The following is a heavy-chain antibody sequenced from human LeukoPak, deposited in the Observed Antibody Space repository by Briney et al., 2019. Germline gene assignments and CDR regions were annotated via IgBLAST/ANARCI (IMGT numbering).Heavy chain of an antibody. CDR3: ARVRLSYDFWSGYEAPFDY. CDR1: RSTFSNYV. D-gene: IGHD3-3*01. Sequence: PGGSLRLSCAASRSTFSNYVMSWVRQAPGKGLKWVSIISSSDGTTFYADSVKGRFTISRDNSKNMLYLQMNSLRSEDTAVYYCARVRLSYDFWSGYEAPFDYWGQGTLVTVSS. CDR2: ISSSDGTT. V-gene: IGHV3-23*01. J-gene: IGHJ4*02.